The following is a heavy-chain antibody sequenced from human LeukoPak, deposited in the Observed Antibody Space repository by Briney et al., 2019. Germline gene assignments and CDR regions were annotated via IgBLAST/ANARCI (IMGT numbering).Heavy chain of an antibody. J-gene: IGHJ4*02. Sequence: ASETLSLTCTVSGGSISGSYWNWIRQTPGKGLEWIGYIYYTGSATYNPSLNSRVTISVDTSKNQFSLKLNSVTAADTAVYFYARDLRRDGYNYYFDHWGQGTLVTVSS. CDR3: ARDLRRDGYNYYFDH. V-gene: IGHV4-59*01. CDR1: GGSISGSY. CDR2: IYYTGSA. D-gene: IGHD5-24*01.